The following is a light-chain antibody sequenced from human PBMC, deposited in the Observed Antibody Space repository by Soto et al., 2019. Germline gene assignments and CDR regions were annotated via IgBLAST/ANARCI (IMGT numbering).Light chain of an antibody. V-gene: IGKV1-27*01. CDR3: QKYNSAPRT. Sequence: DIQMTQSPSSLSASVGDRVTITCRASQGISYYLAWFQQKPGKVPELLIYAASTLLSGVPSRFSGSGSGKNFTLTISSLQPEDVATYYCQKYNSAPRTFGQGTKLEIK. CDR1: QGISYY. J-gene: IGKJ2*01. CDR2: AAS.